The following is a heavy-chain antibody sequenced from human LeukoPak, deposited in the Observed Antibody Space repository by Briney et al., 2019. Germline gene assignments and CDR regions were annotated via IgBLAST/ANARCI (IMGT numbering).Heavy chain of an antibody. CDR1: GGSFRGYY. J-gene: IGHJ4*02. CDR2: INHSGST. V-gene: IGHV4-34*01. CDR3: ASIPYYDFWSGYYAPSYFDY. D-gene: IGHD3-3*01. Sequence: PSETLSLTSGVYGGSFRGYYWSWIRQPPGKGPEWMGEINHSGSTNYNPSLNSRVTIAVDTYKNKFFLNLSSVTAADAAVYYCASIPYYDFWSGYYAPSYFDYWGQGTLVTVSS.